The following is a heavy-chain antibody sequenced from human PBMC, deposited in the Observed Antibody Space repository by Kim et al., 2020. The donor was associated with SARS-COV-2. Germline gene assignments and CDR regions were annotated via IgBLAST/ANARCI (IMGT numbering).Heavy chain of an antibody. D-gene: IGHD3-9*01. V-gene: IGHV3-7*03. CDR2: IKQDGSEK. Sequence: GGSLRLSCVASGFTFSSYWMSWVRQAPGKGLEWVANIKQDGSEKYYVDSVKGRFTISRDNAKNSLYLQMNSLRAEDTAVYYCAREESLRYFDWLSQGVDYWGQGTLVTVSS. CDR1: GFTFSSYW. CDR3: AREESLRYFDWLSQGVDY. J-gene: IGHJ4*02.